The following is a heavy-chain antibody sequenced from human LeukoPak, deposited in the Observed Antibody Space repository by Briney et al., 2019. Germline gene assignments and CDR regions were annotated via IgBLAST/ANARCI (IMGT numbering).Heavy chain of an antibody. D-gene: IGHD3-3*01. CDR1: GGTFSSYA. CDR3: ARETPPPSTIFGVVTPYYFDY. V-gene: IGHV1-69*13. Sequence: SVKVSCKASGGTFSSYAISWVRQAPGQGLEWMGGIIPIFGTANYAQKFQGRVTITADESTSTAYMELSSLRSEDTAVYYCARETPPPSTIFGVVTPYYFDYWGQGTLVTVSS. CDR2: IIPIFGTA. J-gene: IGHJ4*02.